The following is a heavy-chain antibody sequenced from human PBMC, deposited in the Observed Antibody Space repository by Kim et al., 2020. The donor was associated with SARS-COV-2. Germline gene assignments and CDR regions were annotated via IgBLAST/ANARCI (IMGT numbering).Heavy chain of an antibody. V-gene: IGHV4-59*01. J-gene: IGHJ6*02. CDR1: GGSMSSYY. CDR3: VRVLGTGTQQYGMDV. CDR2: INYSGGT. D-gene: IGHD1-1*01. Sequence: SETLSLTCTVSGGSMSSYYWSWIRQPPGKGPEWIGYINYSGGTKYNPSLKSRVTISVDTSKNQFSLRLTSVTAADTAVCYCVRVLGTGTQQYGMDVWGQGTTVTVSS.